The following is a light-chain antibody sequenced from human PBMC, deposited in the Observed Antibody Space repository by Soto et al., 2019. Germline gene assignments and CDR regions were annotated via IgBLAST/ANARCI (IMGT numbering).Light chain of an antibody. J-gene: IGKJ1*01. CDR2: GAS. CDR1: QSVSSN. V-gene: IGKV3-15*01. CDR3: QQYNNWPPWT. Sequence: EIVMTQSPATLSVSPGERATLSCRASQSVSSNLAWYQQKPGQAPRLLIYGASTRETGLPARFSGSGSGTQFTLSISKVQSEDLAVYYCQQYNNWPPWTCGQGTKVDIK.